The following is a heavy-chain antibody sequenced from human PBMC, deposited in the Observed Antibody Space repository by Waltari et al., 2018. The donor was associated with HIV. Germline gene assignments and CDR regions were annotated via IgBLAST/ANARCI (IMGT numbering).Heavy chain of an antibody. Sequence: QVQLQQLAARLLKPSETLSHTSGVSGGPFRNYFCSWIRQPPGKGREWIGEINRGGRTNYNPDLKSRPTISADTSKNEFSLRLKSMTVADTAIYFCARGRPPGMLTLDSEWWTGWYFDLWGRGTLITVSS. D-gene: IGHD2-8*01. V-gene: IGHV4-34*01. CDR1: GGPFRNYF. J-gene: IGHJ2*01. CDR2: INRGGRT. CDR3: ARGRPPGMLTLDSEWWTGWYFDL.